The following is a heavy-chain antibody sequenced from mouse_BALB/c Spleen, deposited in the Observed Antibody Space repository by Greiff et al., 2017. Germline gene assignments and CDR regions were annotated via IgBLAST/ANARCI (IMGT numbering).Heavy chain of an antibody. CDR1: GFSLTSYG. J-gene: IGHJ4*01. Sequence: VKLVESGPGLVQPSQSLSITCTVSGFSLTSYGVHWVRQSPGKGLEWLGVIWSGGSTDYNAAFISRLSISKDNSKSQVFFKMNSLQANDTAIYYCARKPSSLPYAMDYWGQGTSVTVSS. CDR3: ARKPSSLPYAMDY. CDR2: IWSGGST. V-gene: IGHV2-2*02. D-gene: IGHD1-2*01.